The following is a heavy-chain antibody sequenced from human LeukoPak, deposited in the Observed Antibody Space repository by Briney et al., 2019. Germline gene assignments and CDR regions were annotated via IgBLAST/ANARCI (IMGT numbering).Heavy chain of an antibody. CDR3: AKDGSPDYYDSKMDV. V-gene: IGHV3-21*01. D-gene: IGHD3-22*01. CDR1: GFTFSSYS. J-gene: IGHJ6*04. CDR2: ISSSGHYM. Sequence: PGGSLRLSCAASGFTFSSYSMNWVRQAPGKGLQWVSSISSSGHYMYYADSVKGRFTISRDNSKNTLYLQMNSLRAEDTAVYYCAKDGSPDYYDSKMDVWGKGTTVTVSS.